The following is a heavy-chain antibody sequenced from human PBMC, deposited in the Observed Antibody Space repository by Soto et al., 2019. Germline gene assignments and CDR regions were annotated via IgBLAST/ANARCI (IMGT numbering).Heavy chain of an antibody. J-gene: IGHJ3*01. D-gene: IGHD3-16*01. V-gene: IGHV4-4*02. Sequence: QVQLQESGPGLVEPSGTLSLTCAVSGGSISSSNWWSWVRQPPGKGLEWIGEIYLGGTTNYNPSQENRVTISRDESNSKFYVHLSYLTAEGSAVYYHARNGHEINGWGVWGQGTTVT. CDR1: GGSISSSNW. CDR3: ARNGHEINGWGV. CDR2: IYLGGTT.